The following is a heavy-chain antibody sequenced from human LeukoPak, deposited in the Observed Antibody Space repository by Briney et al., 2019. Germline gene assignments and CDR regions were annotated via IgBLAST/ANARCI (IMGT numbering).Heavy chain of an antibody. D-gene: IGHD4-23*01. CDR2: ISSSGSTI. J-gene: IGHJ4*02. CDR1: GFTFDDYA. V-gene: IGHV3-48*03. Sequence: GGSLRLSCAASGFTFDDYAMHWVRQAPGKGLEWVSSISSSGSTIYYADSVKGRFTISRDNAKNSLYLQMNSLRAEDTAVYYCARDWVTAFDYWGQGTLVTVSS. CDR3: ARDWVTAFDY.